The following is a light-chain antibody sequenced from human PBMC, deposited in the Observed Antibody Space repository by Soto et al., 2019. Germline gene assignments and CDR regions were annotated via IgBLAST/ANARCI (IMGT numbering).Light chain of an antibody. CDR2: AAS. CDR3: HQYGTSPCT. V-gene: IGKV3-20*01. J-gene: IGKJ2*02. Sequence: EIVLTQSPGTLSLSPGERATLSCRPSQSVSGSYLAWYQQKPGQAPRLLIYAASSRATGIPDRLSGSGSGTDFTLRISRLEPEDFAVYHCHQYGTSPCTFGQGTKLEI. CDR1: QSVSGSY.